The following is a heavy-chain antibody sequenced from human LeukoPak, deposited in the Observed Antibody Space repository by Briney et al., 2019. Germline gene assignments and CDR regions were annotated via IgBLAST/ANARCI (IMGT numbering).Heavy chain of an antibody. CDR1: GFTFSSYW. V-gene: IGHV3-7*01. CDR3: ARDRGYSYGLNYMDV. D-gene: IGHD5-18*01. J-gene: IGHJ6*03. Sequence: GGSLRLSCAASGFTFSSYWLSWVRQAPGKGLKWVANIKQDGSEKYYVDSVKGRFTISRDNAKNSLYLQMNSLRAEDTAVYYCARDRGYSYGLNYMDVWGKGTTVTVSS. CDR2: IKQDGSEK.